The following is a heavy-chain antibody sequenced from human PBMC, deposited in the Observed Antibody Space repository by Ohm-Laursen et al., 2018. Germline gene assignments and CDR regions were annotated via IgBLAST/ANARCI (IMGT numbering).Heavy chain of an antibody. D-gene: IGHD3-10*01. Sequence: GTLSLTWTISGGSIDVYYWSWLRQSPGKGLQWIGQIYYKGSTKYNPSLRSRVTMSVNTSKNQFSLRLSSVTAADTAVYYCARDSSTMARGLSFSSYGLDVWGQGTTVTVSS. J-gene: IGHJ6*02. V-gene: IGHV4-59*01. CDR2: IYYKGST. CDR3: ARDSSTMARGLSFSSYGLDV. CDR1: GGSIDVYY.